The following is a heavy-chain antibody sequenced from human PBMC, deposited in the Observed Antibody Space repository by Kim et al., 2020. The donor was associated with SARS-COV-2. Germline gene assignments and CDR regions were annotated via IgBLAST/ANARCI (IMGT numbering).Heavy chain of an antibody. J-gene: IGHJ4*02. CDR1: GGSIDNYY. V-gene: IGHV4-4*07. Sequence: SETLSLTCTVSGGSIDNYYWTWIRQPAGKGLEWIGRIHSSGKTDYNPYLKSRVTMSADTSTNQFSLNLNSVTAAANAAYYCSREPFKSSCDQWGQGTLVT. CDR2: IHSSGKT. CDR3: SREPFKSSCDQ. D-gene: IGHD6-6*01.